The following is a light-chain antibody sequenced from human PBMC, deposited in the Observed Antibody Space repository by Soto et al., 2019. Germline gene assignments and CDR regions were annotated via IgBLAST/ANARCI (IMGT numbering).Light chain of an antibody. J-gene: IGLJ2*01. CDR1: SSDVGGYNY. CDR3: EAWDDSLIGVL. Sequence: QSVLTQPASVSGSPGQSITISCTGTSSDVGGYNYVSWYQQHPGKAPKLMIYEVSNRPSGVSNRFSGSKSGNTASLTISGLQAEDEADYYCEAWDDSLIGVLFGGGTKVTVL. V-gene: IGLV2-14*01. CDR2: EVS.